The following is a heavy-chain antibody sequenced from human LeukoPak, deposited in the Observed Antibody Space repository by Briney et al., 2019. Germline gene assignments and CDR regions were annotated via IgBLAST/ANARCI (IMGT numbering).Heavy chain of an antibody. D-gene: IGHD3-10*01. J-gene: IGHJ4*02. V-gene: IGHV4-34*01. CDR3: ASPFYGSGSYCNRSPVRYFDY. Sequence: PSETLSLTCAVYGGSFSGYYWSWIRQPPGKGLEWIGEINHSGSTNYNPSLKSRVTISVDTSKNQFSLKLSSVTAADTAVYYCASPFYGSGSYCNRSPVRYFDYWGQGTLVTVSS. CDR1: GGSFSGYY. CDR2: INHSGST.